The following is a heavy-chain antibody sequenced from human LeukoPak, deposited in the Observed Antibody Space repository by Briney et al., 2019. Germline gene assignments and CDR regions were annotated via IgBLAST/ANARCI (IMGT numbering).Heavy chain of an antibody. CDR3: AKVRRITMIVVGAFDY. J-gene: IGHJ4*02. V-gene: IGHV3-23*01. CDR1: RFTFSSYA. CDR2: ISGSGGST. D-gene: IGHD3-22*01. Sequence: QAGGSLRLSCAASRFTFSSYAMSWVRQAPGKGLEWVSAISGSGGSTYYADSVKGRFTISRDNSKNTLYLQMNSLRAEDTAVYYCAKVRRITMIVVGAFDYWGQGTLVTVSS.